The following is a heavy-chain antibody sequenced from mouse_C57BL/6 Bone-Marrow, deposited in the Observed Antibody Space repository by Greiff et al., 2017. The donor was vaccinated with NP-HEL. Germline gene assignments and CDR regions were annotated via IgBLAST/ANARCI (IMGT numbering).Heavy chain of an antibody. J-gene: IGHJ1*03. D-gene: IGHD1-1*01. V-gene: IGHV1-53*01. CDR1: GYTFTSYW. CDR3: ARSVITTVLAMGNWYFDV. CDR2: INPSNGGT. Sequence: QVQLQQPGTELVKPGASVKLSCKASGYTFTSYWMHWVKQRPGQGLEWIGNINPSNGGTNYNEKFKSKATLTVDKSSSTAYMQLSSLTSEDSAVYYCARSVITTVLAMGNWYFDVWGTGTTVTVSS.